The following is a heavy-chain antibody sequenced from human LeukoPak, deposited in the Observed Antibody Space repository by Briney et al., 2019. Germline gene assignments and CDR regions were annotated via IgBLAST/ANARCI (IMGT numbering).Heavy chain of an antibody. CDR3: ARYYDYVGGTRNAFDI. CDR2: IYPGDSDT. V-gene: IGHV5-51*01. J-gene: IGHJ3*02. CDR1: GYSFTSYW. D-gene: IGHD3-16*01. Sequence: GESLKISCKGSGYSFTSYWIGWVRQMPGKGLEWVGIIYPGDSDTRYRPSFQGQVTISADKSISTAYLQWSSLKASDTAMYYCARYYDYVGGTRNAFDIWGQGTMVTVSS.